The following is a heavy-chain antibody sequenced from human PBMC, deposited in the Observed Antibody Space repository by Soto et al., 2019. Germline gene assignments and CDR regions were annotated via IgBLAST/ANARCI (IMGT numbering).Heavy chain of an antibody. D-gene: IGHD2-2*01. CDR1: GGTFSSYA. CDR2: IIPIFGTA. Sequence: SVKVSCKASGGTFSSYAISCVRQAPGQGLEWMGGIIPIFGTANYAQKFQGRVTITADESTSTAYMELSSLRSEDTAVYYCARRVGYCISTSCYSYWFAPWVQGTLVTVSS. J-gene: IGHJ5*02. V-gene: IGHV1-69*13. CDR3: ARRVGYCISTSCYSYWFAP.